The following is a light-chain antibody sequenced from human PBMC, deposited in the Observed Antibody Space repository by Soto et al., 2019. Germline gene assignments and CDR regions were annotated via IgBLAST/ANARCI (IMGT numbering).Light chain of an antibody. CDR2: RND. CDR1: SSNIGSNS. J-gene: IGLJ2*01. CDR3: AAWDDSLSGSL. Sequence: QLVLTQPPSASGTPGQRITISCSGSSSNIGSNSVYWYQQLPGTAPRLLIYRNDQRPSGVPDRFSGSKSGTSASLAISGLRSDDEADYYCAAWDDSLSGSLFGGRTKLTVL. V-gene: IGLV1-47*01.